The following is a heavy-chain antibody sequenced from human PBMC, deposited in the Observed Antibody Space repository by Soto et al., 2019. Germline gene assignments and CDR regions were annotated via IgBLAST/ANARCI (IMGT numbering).Heavy chain of an antibody. V-gene: IGHV3-33*01. CDR1: GFTFSSYG. Sequence: PGGSLRLSCAASGFTFSSYGMHWVRQAPGKGLEWVAGIWYDGSNKYYADSVKGRFTISRDNSKNTLYLQMNSLRADDTAVYYCARDGGRPRSPGGYYDFWSGYQDYYYGMDVWGQGTTVTVSS. CDR2: IWYDGSNK. J-gene: IGHJ6*02. CDR3: ARDGGRPRSPGGYYDFWSGYQDYYYGMDV. D-gene: IGHD3-3*01.